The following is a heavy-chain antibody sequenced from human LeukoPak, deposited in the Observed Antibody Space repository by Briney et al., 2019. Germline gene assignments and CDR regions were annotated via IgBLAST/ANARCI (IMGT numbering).Heavy chain of an antibody. V-gene: IGHV3-30-3*01. J-gene: IGHJ4*02. CDR1: GFTFSSYA. D-gene: IGHD2-15*01. Sequence: GGSLRLSCAASGFTFSSYAMHWVRQAPGKGLEWVAVISYDGSNKYYADSVKGRFTISRDNAKNSLYLQMNSLRAEDTAVYYCARAGYCSGGSCYPDYWGQGTLVTVSS. CDR2: ISYDGSNK. CDR3: ARAGYCSGGSCYPDY.